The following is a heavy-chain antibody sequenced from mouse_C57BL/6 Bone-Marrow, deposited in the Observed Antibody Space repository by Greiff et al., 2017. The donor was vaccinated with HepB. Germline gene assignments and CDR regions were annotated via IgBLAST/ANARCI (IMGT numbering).Heavy chain of an antibody. D-gene: IGHD2-5*01. Sequence: EVKLVESGGGLVQPGESLKLSCESNEYEFPSHDMSWVRKTPEKRLELVAAINSDGGSTYYPDTLERRFIISRDNTKKTLYLQMSSLRSEDTALYYCARHNSNYGYYYAMDYWGQGTSVTVSS. J-gene: IGHJ4*01. CDR2: INSDGGST. V-gene: IGHV5-2*03. CDR1: EYEFPSHD. CDR3: ARHNSNYGYYYAMDY.